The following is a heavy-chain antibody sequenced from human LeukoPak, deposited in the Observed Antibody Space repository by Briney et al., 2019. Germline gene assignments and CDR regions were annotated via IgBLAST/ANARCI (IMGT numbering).Heavy chain of an antibody. CDR1: GFIVSSNY. Sequence: GGSLRLSCAASGFIVSSNYMSWVRQAPGKGLEWVSVIYSGGNTYYADSVKGRFTISRDSSKNTVYLQMNSLRAEDTAVYYCASEEQWLVQEYFQHWGQGTLVTVSS. CDR3: ASEEQWLVQEYFQH. J-gene: IGHJ1*01. V-gene: IGHV3-53*01. CDR2: IYSGGNT. D-gene: IGHD6-19*01.